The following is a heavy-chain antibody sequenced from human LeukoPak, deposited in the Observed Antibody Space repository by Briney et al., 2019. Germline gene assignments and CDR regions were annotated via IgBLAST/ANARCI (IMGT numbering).Heavy chain of an antibody. V-gene: IGHV1-18*01. CDR1: GYTFTSYG. J-gene: IGHJ5*02. CDR2: ISAYNGNT. D-gene: IGHD2-15*01. Sequence: ASVKVSCKASGYTFTSYGISWVRQAPGQGLEWMGWISAYNGNTNYAQKLQGRVTMTTDTSTSTAYMELRSLRSDDTAVYYCARVWDIVVVVAATNWFDPWGQGTLVTVSS. CDR3: ARVWDIVVVVAATNWFDP.